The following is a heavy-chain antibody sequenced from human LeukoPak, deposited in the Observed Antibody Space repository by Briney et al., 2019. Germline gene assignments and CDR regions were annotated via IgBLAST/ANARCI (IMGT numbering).Heavy chain of an antibody. J-gene: IGHJ4*02. D-gene: IGHD2-21*02. CDR1: GFTVSSNY. CDR3: ARSTYEPGDLPPPFDY. Sequence: GGSLRLSCAASGFTVSSNYMSWARQAPGKGLEWVSVIYSGGSTYYADSVKGRFTISRDNSKNTLYLQMNSLRAEDTAVYYCARSTYEPGDLPPPFDYWGQGTLVTVSS. V-gene: IGHV3-66*01. CDR2: IYSGGST.